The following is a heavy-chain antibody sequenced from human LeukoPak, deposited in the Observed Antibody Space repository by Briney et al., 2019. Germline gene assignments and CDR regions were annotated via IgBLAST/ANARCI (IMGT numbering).Heavy chain of an antibody. D-gene: IGHD6-13*01. V-gene: IGHV3-23*01. CDR1: GFTFSSYW. CDR3: AQSPRSAADNWFDP. Sequence: GGSLRLSCAASGFTFSSYWMSWVRQAPGKGLEWVSGISAGGGSTYYADSVKGRFTISRDNSKNTLYLQMNSLPVEDTAVYYCAQSPRSAADNWFDPWGQGTLVTVSS. J-gene: IGHJ5*02. CDR2: ISAGGGST.